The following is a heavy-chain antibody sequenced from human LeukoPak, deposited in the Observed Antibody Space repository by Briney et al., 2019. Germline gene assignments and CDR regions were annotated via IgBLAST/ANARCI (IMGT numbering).Heavy chain of an antibody. V-gene: IGHV3-48*01. CDR2: ISSSSSTI. Sequence: GGSLRLSCAASGFTFSSYSMNWVRQAPGKGLEWVSYISSSSSTIYYADSVKGRFTISRDNAKNSLYLQMNSVRAEDTAVYYCARSRGDILTAYLSFDYWGQGTLVTVSS. CDR1: GFTFSSYS. CDR3: ARSRGDILTAYLSFDY. J-gene: IGHJ4*02. D-gene: IGHD3-9*01.